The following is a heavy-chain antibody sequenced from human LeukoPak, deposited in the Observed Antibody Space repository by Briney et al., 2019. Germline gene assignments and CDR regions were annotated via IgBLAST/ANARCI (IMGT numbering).Heavy chain of an antibody. J-gene: IGHJ4*02. CDR3: ARGSGYYSDFDD. CDR1: GGSISSYY. CDR2: IYYSGST. V-gene: IGHV4-59*08. D-gene: IGHD3-22*01. Sequence: PSETLSLTCTVSGGSISSYYWSWIRQPPGKGLEWIGYIYYSGSTNYNPSLKSRVTISVDTSKNQFSLKLSPVTAADTAVYYCARGSGYYSDFDDWGQGTLVTVSS.